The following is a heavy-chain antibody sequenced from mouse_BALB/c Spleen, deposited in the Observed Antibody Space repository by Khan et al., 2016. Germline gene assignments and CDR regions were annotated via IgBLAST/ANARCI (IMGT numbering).Heavy chain of an antibody. V-gene: IGHV4-1*02. CDR3: ARAWYYGYLAY. Sequence: EVKLLESGGGLVQPGGSLKLSCAASGYDFRRYWMSWVRQAPGKGLEWIGEINPDSRTINYTPSLKDKFTISRDKANNTLYLQMSKVRSEDTALYYCARAWYYGYLAYWGQGTLVSVSA. D-gene: IGHD1-1*01. CDR2: INPDSRTI. J-gene: IGHJ3*01. CDR1: GYDFRRYW.